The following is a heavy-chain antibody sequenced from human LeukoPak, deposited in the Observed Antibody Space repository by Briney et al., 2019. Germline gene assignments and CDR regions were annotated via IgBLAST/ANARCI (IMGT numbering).Heavy chain of an antibody. CDR2: IYYSGST. Sequence: ASETLSLTCTVSGGSISSGGYYWSWIRQHPGKGLEWIGYIYYSGSTNYNPSLKSRVTISVDTSKNQFSLKLSSVTAADTAVYYCAGFEYSSSFLDYWGQGTLVTVSS. V-gene: IGHV4-61*08. CDR3: AGFEYSSSFLDY. J-gene: IGHJ4*02. CDR1: GGSISSGGYY. D-gene: IGHD6-6*01.